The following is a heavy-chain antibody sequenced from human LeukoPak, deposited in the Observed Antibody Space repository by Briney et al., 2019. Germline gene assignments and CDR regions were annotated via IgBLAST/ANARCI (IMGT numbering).Heavy chain of an antibody. Sequence: PGGSLRLSCVASGFTFSSYPMIWVRQAPGKGLESVSYISDSGTVIHYADSVKGRFTLSRDNAKNSLNLQMNSLSAEDTAVYYCARVVGGMTGADYWGQGTLVTVSS. CDR2: ISDSGTVI. V-gene: IGHV3-48*04. J-gene: IGHJ4*02. CDR1: GFTFSSYP. CDR3: ARVVGGMTGADY. D-gene: IGHD3-9*01.